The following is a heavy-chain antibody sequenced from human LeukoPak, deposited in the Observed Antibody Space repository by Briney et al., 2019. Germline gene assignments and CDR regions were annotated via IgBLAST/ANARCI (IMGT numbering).Heavy chain of an antibody. J-gene: IGHJ4*02. CDR2: ITSSSTYM. CDR1: GFTFSTYN. CDR3: ARCSGWAFKN. Sequence: GGSLRLSCAASGFTFSTYNMNWVRRTPGKGLEWVSSITSSSTYMFYADSVKGRFTISRDNAKNSLYLQMNSLRAEDTAIYYCARCSGWAFKNWGQGTLVTVSS. D-gene: IGHD6-19*01. V-gene: IGHV3-21*01.